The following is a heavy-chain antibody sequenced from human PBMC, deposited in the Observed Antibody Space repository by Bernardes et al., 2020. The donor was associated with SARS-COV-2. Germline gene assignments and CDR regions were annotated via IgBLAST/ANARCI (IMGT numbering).Heavy chain of an antibody. J-gene: IGHJ4*02. V-gene: IGHV3-13*01. CDR3: ARGGIAARPGLFDY. CDR1: GFTFSSYD. CDR2: IGTAGDT. D-gene: IGHD6-6*01. Sequence: GGSLRLSCAASGFTFSSYDMHWVRQATGKGLEWVSAIGTAGDTYYPGSVKGRFTISRDNAKNSLYLQMNSLRAEDTAVYYCARGGIAARPGLFDYWGQGTLVTVSS.